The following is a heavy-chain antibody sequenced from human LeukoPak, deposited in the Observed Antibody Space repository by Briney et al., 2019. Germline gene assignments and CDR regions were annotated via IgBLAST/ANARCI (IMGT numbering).Heavy chain of an antibody. CDR3: ARDYDSSAGY. CDR1: GASVSSASY. V-gene: IGHV4-61*01. J-gene: IGHJ4*02. Sequence: PSETLSLTCTVSGASVSSASYWSWIRQPPGKGVEWIAHIYNGVNTNYNPSLKSRVTISVDTSKNQFSLKLSSVTAADAAVYYCARDYDSSAGYWGQGTLVTVSS. CDR2: IYNGVNT. D-gene: IGHD3-22*01.